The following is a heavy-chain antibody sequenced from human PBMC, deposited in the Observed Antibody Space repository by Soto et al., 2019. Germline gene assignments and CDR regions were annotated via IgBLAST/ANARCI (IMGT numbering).Heavy chain of an antibody. Sequence: QVQLVQSGAEVKKPGSSVKVSCKASGGTFSSYAISWVRQAPGQGLEWMGGIIPIFGTANYAQKVQGGVRITPDESTSTAYMELSSLRSEDTAVYCCATPGLPNYYYYGMDVWGQGTTVTVSS. CDR1: GGTFSSYA. J-gene: IGHJ6*02. CDR2: IIPIFGTA. D-gene: IGHD5-18*01. V-gene: IGHV1-69*05. CDR3: ATPGLPNYYYYGMDV.